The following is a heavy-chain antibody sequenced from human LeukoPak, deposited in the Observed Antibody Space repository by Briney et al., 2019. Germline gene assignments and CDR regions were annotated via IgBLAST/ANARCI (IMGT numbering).Heavy chain of an antibody. Sequence: PGGSLRLSCAASGFTFSSYAMSWVRQAPGKGLEWVSGISGSGDNTYYADSVKGRFTICRDNSKNTLYVQVNSLGTEDTAAYYCAKGSYYDSSGSFYFDYWGQGTLVTVSS. D-gene: IGHD3-22*01. CDR2: ISGSGDNT. V-gene: IGHV3-23*01. CDR1: GFTFSSYA. CDR3: AKGSYYDSSGSFYFDY. J-gene: IGHJ4*02.